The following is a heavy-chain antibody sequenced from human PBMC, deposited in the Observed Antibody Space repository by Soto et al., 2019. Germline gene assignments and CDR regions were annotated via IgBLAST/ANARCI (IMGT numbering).Heavy chain of an antibody. D-gene: IGHD3-10*01. CDR2: VWYDGSKQ. Sequence: QVQLVESGGGVVQPGRSLRLSCAASGFIFNTYGMHWVRQAPGKGLEWLAVVWYDGSKQYYADSVKGRFTISKDNPKNMVYLQMNRLRAEDTAVYYCARAVRGVAIDYWGQGSLVTVSS. CDR3: ARAVRGVAIDY. CDR1: GFIFNTYG. V-gene: IGHV3-33*01. J-gene: IGHJ4*02.